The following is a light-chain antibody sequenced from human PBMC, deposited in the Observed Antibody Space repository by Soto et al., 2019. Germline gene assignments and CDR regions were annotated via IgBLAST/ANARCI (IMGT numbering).Light chain of an antibody. CDR3: QQCNSSPFT. V-gene: IGKV1-9*01. J-gene: IGKJ4*01. CDR1: QDIRSS. CDR2: TVS. Sequence: DIQLTQSPSFLSASVGDRLTITCRASQDIRSSLAWYQQKPGKAPNLLIYTVSTLQSGVPSRFSGSRSGTEFTLTIISLQPEDFATYHCQQCNSSPFTFGGGTNVEI.